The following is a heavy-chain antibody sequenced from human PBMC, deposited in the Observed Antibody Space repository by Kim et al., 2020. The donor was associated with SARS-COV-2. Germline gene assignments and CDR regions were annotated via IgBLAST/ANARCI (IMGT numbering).Heavy chain of an antibody. D-gene: IGHD6-6*01. Sequence: GGSLRLSCAASGFTFSNYAVNWVRQAPGKGLEWVSFISGNGDSIYYRDSVKGRFTISRDNSKNTLYLQMNSLRPEDTAIYYCVKGGRSSWNYYFDYWGHGALVTVSS. V-gene: IGHV3-23*01. CDR3: VKGGRSSWNYYFDY. J-gene: IGHJ4*01. CDR2: ISGNGDSI. CDR1: GFTFSNYA.